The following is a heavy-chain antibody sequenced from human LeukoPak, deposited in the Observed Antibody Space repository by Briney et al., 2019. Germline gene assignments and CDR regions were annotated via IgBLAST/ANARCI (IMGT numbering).Heavy chain of an antibody. J-gene: IGHJ4*03. CDR1: AFTFSDYD. D-gene: IGHD3-10*01. V-gene: IGHV3-11*05. Sequence: GRSLRLSCAASAFTFSDYDMSWIRQAPGKGLEWVSYISSSGTYTNNADSVKGRFTISRDNAKNSLYLQMNSLRAEDTAVYYCARDRDGGYFDYWGQGTLVTVSS. CDR3: ARDRDGGYFDY. CDR2: ISSSGTYT.